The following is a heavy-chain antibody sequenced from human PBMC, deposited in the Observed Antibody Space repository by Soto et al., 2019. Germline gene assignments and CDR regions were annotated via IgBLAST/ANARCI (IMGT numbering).Heavy chain of an antibody. CDR2: ISYDGSNK. CDR1: GFTFSSYA. Sequence: QVQLVESGGGVVQPGRSLRLSCAASGFTFSSYAMHWVRQAPGKGLEWVAVISYDGSNKYYADSVKGRFTISRDNSKNTLDLQMNSLRAEDTAVYYCAREEEASSGWYGLDYWGQGTLVTVSS. V-gene: IGHV3-30-3*01. D-gene: IGHD6-19*01. J-gene: IGHJ4*02. CDR3: AREEEASSGWYGLDY.